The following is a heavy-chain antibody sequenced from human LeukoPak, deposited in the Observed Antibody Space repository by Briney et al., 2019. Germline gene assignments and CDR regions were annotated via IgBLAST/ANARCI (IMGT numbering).Heavy chain of an antibody. J-gene: IGHJ4*02. CDR2: IYHSGST. D-gene: IGHD3-10*01. CDR3: ARGGYGSGSYYPYFDY. V-gene: IGHV4-30-2*01. CDR1: GGSISSGGYS. Sequence: SETPSLTCAVSGGSISSGGYSWSWIRQPPGKGLEWIGYIYHSGSTYYNPSLKSRVTISVDRSKNQFSLKLSSVTAADTAVYYCARGGYGSGSYYPYFDYWGQGTLVTVSS.